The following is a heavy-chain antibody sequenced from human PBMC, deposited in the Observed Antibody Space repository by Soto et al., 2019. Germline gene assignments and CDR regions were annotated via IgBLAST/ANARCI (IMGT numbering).Heavy chain of an antibody. V-gene: IGHV1-2*04. Sequence: SVKVSCKASGYSFTDYHIHWVRQAPGQGLEWLGRINPKSGGTSTAQKFQGWVTMTTDTSISTASMELTRLTSDDTAIYYCARGDSTDCSNGVCSFFYNKDMDVWGQGTTATVS. CDR2: INPKSGGT. D-gene: IGHD2-8*01. CDR3: ARGDSTDCSNGVCSFFYNKDMDV. J-gene: IGHJ6*02. CDR1: GYSFTDYH.